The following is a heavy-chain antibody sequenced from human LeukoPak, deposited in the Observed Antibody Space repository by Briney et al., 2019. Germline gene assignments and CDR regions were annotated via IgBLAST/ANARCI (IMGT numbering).Heavy chain of an antibody. V-gene: IGHV4-39*07. J-gene: IGHJ4*02. CDR3: ARTNPWELKYYFDY. CDR2: IYYSGIT. Sequence: PSETLSLTCTVSSGSISTSNYYWGWVRQPPGKGLEWIGSIYYSGITNYNPSLKSRVTISVDTSKNQFSLKLSSVTAADTAVYYCARTNPWELKYYFDYWGQGNLVTVSS. CDR1: SGSISTSNYY. D-gene: IGHD1-7*01.